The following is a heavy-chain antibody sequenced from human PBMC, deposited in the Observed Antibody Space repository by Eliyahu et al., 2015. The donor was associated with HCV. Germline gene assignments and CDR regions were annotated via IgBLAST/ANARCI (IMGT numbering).Heavy chain of an antibody. CDR3: ARPLTYHPSAMDV. Sequence: LGWLNPNNGGTNYAQKFQGRVTLTRDTSISTAYMELSSLRSDDTAVYYCARPLTYHPSAMDVWGQGTTVIVSS. CDR2: LNPNNGGT. D-gene: IGHD2-21*01. J-gene: IGHJ6*02. V-gene: IGHV1-2*02.